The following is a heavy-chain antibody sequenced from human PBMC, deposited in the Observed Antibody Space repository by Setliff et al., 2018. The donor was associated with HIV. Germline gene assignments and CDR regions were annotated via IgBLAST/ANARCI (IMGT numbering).Heavy chain of an antibody. J-gene: IGHJ3*01. Sequence: PSETLSLTCTVSGGSISTCYWSWIRKPPGKGLEWIGSIYFTGSSDNNPSLKSRVTLAVDTSKHQFSLKLSSVTAADTAVYYCARVQMAYAAFDVWGQGTMVTVSS. CDR3: ARVQMAYAAFDV. V-gene: IGHV4-59*01. D-gene: IGHD4-17*01. CDR1: GGSISTCY. CDR2: IYFTGSS.